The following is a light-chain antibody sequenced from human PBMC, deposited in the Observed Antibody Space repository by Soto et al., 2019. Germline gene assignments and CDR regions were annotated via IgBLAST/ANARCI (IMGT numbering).Light chain of an antibody. CDR2: DVH. J-gene: IGLJ3*02. CDR3: TSYAGSNILV. CDR1: SSDVGNYNL. Sequence: QSVLTRPPSASGSPGQSVTISCSGTSSDVGNYNLVSWYQQHPGKAPKLMIYDVHKRPSGVPDRFSGSKSGNTASLTVSGLQTEDEADYYCTSYAGSNILVFGGGTKVTVL. V-gene: IGLV2-8*01.